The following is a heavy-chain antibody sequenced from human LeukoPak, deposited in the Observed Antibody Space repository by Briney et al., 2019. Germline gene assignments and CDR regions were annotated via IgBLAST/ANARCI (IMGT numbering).Heavy chain of an antibody. CDR2: ISAYNGNT. V-gene: IGHV1-18*01. D-gene: IGHD4-23*01. CDR3: AAGHPGPTVANFDY. J-gene: IGHJ4*02. Sequence: ASVKVSCKASGYTFTSYGISWVRQAPGQGLEWMGWISAYNGNTNYAQKLQGSVTMTTDTSTSTAYMELRSLRSDDTAVYYCAAGHPGPTVANFDYWGQGTLVTVSS. CDR1: GYTFTSYG.